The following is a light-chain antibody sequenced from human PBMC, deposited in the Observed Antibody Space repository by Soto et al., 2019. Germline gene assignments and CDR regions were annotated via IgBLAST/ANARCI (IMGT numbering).Light chain of an antibody. CDR1: SSDIGGYNY. CDR2: DVS. V-gene: IGLV2-14*01. Sequence: QSALTQPASVSGSPGQSITISCTGTSSDIGGYNYVSWYQQHPGKAPKLMIYDVSHRPSGVPSRFSGSKSGNTASLTISGIQAEDEGDYYCSSYTTSSTRIFGGGTKLTVL. CDR3: SSYTTSSTRI. J-gene: IGLJ2*01.